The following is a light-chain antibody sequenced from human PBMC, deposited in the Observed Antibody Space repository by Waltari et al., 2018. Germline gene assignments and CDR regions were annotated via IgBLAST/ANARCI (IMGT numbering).Light chain of an antibody. Sequence: DIQMTQSPSTLSASVGDRVTITCRPSQSVTRYLAWYQQKPRKAPNVLICDVSRLERGVPSRFSGSGSGTEFTLTISSLQPDDFATYYCQQYDRYSAWTFGQGTKVEIK. CDR2: DVS. J-gene: IGKJ1*01. CDR3: QQYDRYSAWT. CDR1: QSVTRY. V-gene: IGKV1-5*01.